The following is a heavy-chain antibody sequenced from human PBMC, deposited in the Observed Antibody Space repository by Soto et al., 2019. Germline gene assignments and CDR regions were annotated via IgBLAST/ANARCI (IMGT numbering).Heavy chain of an antibody. J-gene: IGHJ4*02. Sequence: GASVKVSCKASGYTFTSYSMHWVHQSPGQGLEWMGWINPYNGNTNYAQKLQGRFTISRDNTKNSLSLQMNSLRVEDTAVYSCARLYSNPWYDFDCWGQGNLVPVSS. CDR3: ARLYSNPWYDFDC. V-gene: IGHV1-3*01. CDR2: INPYNGNT. CDR1: GYTFTSYS. D-gene: IGHD6-13*01.